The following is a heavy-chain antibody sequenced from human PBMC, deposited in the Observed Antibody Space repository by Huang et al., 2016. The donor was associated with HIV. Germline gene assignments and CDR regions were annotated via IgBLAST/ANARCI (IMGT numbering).Heavy chain of an antibody. D-gene: IGHD3-10*01. CDR1: GFSLSTSGMC. V-gene: IGHV2-70*01. CDR3: ARSAPWFYYGSGSSYYFDY. Sequence: QVTLRESGPALVKPTQTLTLTCTFSGFSLSTSGMCVTWIRQPPGKALAWLAHINWDDDKYFSTSLKTRLTISKDTSRNQVVLTMTNMDPVDTATYYCARSAPWFYYGSGSSYYFDYWGQGTLVTVSS. J-gene: IGHJ4*02. CDR2: INWDDDK.